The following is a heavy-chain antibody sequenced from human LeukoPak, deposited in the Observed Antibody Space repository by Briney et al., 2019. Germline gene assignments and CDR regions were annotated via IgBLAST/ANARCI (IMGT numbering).Heavy chain of an antibody. CDR2: IYSGGTT. J-gene: IGHJ4*02. Sequence: GGSLRLSCAASGFTVSTNYMSWVRLAPGKGLEWVSVIYSGGTTYYADSVKGRFTISRDNSKNTLYLQMNSLRAEDTAVYYCARGPSSSGYGNFDYWGQGTLVTVSS. V-gene: IGHV3-66*01. CDR1: GFTVSTNY. D-gene: IGHD5-12*01. CDR3: ARGPSSSGYGNFDY.